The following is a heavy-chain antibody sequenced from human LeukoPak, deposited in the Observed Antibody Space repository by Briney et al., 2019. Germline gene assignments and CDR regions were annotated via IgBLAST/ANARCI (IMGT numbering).Heavy chain of an antibody. CDR3: AKRGYYDFWSGYPPGYYYYYMDV. Sequence: PGGSLRLSCAASGFTFSSYAMSWVRQAPGKGLEWVSAISGSGGSTYYADSVKGRFTISRDNSKNTLYLQMNSLRAEDTAVYYCAKRGYYDFWSGYPPGYYYYYMDVWGKGTTVTVSS. J-gene: IGHJ6*03. V-gene: IGHV3-23*01. CDR2: ISGSGGST. D-gene: IGHD3-3*01. CDR1: GFTFSSYA.